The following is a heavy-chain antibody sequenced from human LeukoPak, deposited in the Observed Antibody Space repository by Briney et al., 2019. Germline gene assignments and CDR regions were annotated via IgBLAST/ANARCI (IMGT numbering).Heavy chain of an antibody. D-gene: IGHD6-19*01. V-gene: IGHV3-7*05. CDR3: ARGGWGPDY. CDR1: GFTFNSYW. Sequence: GGSLRLSCAASGFTFNSYWMSWVRRAPGKGLEWVAKISQDGSEKNYVDSVKGRFTISRDNAKNSLDLQMNSLRVEDTAVYYCARGGWGPDYWGQGTLVIVS. CDR2: ISQDGSEK. J-gene: IGHJ4*02.